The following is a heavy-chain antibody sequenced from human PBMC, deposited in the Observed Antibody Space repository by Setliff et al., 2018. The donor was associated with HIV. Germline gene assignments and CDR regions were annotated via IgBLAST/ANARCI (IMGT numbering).Heavy chain of an antibody. Sequence: PSETLSLTCTVYGGSLTHYYWTWIRQPPGRGLEWIGEITDTGHTNYNSSLQSRVTISLDTSRKQFSLKLTSVTASDAAVYYCARAPSCIGGNCILYYYYYYGLDVWGHGTRSPSP. V-gene: IGHV4-34*01. D-gene: IGHD2-15*01. CDR2: ITDTGHT. J-gene: IGHJ6*02. CDR3: ARAPSCIGGNCILYYYYYYGLDV. CDR1: GGSLTHYY.